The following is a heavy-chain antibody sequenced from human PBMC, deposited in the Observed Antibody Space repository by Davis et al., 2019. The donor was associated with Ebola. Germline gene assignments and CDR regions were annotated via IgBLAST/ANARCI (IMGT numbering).Heavy chain of an antibody. D-gene: IGHD3-22*01. CDR3: ARDTPYYYDSSGYYIPYYYYGMDV. CDR1: GYTFTGYY. Sequence: ASVKVSCRASGYTFTGYYMHWVRQAPGQGLEWMGWINPNSGGTNYAQKFQGWVTMTRDTSISTAYMELSRLRSDDTAVYYCARDTPYYYDSSGYYIPYYYYGMDVWGQGTTVTVSS. CDR2: INPNSGGT. V-gene: IGHV1-2*04. J-gene: IGHJ6*02.